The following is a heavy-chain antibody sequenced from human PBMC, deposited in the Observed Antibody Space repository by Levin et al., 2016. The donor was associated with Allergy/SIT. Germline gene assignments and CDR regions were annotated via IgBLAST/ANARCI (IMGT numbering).Heavy chain of an antibody. V-gene: IGHV2-5*02. Sequence: WIRQPPGKALEWLALIYWDDDKRYSPSLKTRLTISKDTSKNQVVLTMTNMDPVDTATYYCASSWAGYFQHWGQGTLVTVSS. J-gene: IGHJ1*01. D-gene: IGHD6-19*01. CDR3: ASSWAGYFQH. CDR2: IYWDDDK.